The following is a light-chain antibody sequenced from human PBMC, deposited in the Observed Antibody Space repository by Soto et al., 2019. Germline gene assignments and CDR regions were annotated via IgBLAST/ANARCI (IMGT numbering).Light chain of an antibody. CDR1: QSVLYSSNNQNY. J-gene: IGKJ4*01. CDR2: WAS. V-gene: IGKV4-1*01. Sequence: DFVMTQSPDSLAVSLGERVTFSCKSSQSVLYSSNNQNYLAWYQQKAGQPPKLLIYWASSRESGVPDRFSGSGSGTDFTLTISSLQAEDVAVYYCQQYYSSPLTFGGGTKVEIK. CDR3: QQYYSSPLT.